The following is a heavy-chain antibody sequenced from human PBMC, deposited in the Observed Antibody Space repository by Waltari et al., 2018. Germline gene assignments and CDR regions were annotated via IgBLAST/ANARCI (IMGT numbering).Heavy chain of an antibody. J-gene: IGHJ4*02. CDR1: GFTFSSYW. Sequence: EVQLVESGGGLVQPGGSLRLSCAASGFTFSSYWMNWVRPAPGKGLVWVSRINSDGSTTNYADSVRGRFAVSRDNAMNTVYLQMSSLRVEDTAVYYSARDLWGGSLQNFDYWGQGALVTVSS. CDR3: ARDLWGGSLQNFDY. D-gene: IGHD3-16*01. V-gene: IGHV3-74*01. CDR2: INSDGSTT.